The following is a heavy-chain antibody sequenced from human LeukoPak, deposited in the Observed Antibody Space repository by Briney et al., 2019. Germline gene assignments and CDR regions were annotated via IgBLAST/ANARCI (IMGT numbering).Heavy chain of an antibody. Sequence: PGGSLRLSCAASGFTFSSYAMSWVRQAPGKGLEWVSAISGSGGNTQYADSVKGRFTISRDNSKNTLFLQMDSLRAEDTAVYYCAKASAPYSSGWSAFDIWGQGTMVTVSS. D-gene: IGHD6-19*01. CDR2: ISGSGGNT. V-gene: IGHV3-23*01. CDR3: AKASAPYSSGWSAFDI. J-gene: IGHJ3*02. CDR1: GFTFSSYA.